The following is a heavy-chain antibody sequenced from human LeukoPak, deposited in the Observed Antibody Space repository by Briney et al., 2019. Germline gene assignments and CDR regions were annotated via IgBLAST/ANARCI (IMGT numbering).Heavy chain of an antibody. CDR2: ISGDEITA. V-gene: IGHV3-74*01. Sequence: GGSLRLSCAASGFTFSSFWIHWVRQAPGEGLVWVSRISGDEITANYADSVKGRFTVSRDNSKNTLYLQMNSLRAEDTAVYYCAKDDFWSGYYGEYYFDYWGQGTLVTVSS. D-gene: IGHD3-3*01. CDR3: AKDDFWSGYYGEYYFDY. J-gene: IGHJ4*02. CDR1: GFTFSSFW.